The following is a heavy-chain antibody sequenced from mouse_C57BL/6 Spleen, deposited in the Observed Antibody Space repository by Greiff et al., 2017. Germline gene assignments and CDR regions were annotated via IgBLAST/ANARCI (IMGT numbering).Heavy chain of an antibody. V-gene: IGHV1-80*01. CDR1: GYAFSSYW. Sequence: VQLQQSGAELVKPGASVKISCTASGYAFSSYWMNWVKQRPGKGLEWIGQIYPGDGDTNYNGKFKGKATLTADKSSSTAYMQLSSLTSEDSAVYFCARGGNSYAMDYWGQGTSVTVSS. J-gene: IGHJ4*01. CDR3: ARGGNSYAMDY. D-gene: IGHD2-1*01. CDR2: IYPGDGDT.